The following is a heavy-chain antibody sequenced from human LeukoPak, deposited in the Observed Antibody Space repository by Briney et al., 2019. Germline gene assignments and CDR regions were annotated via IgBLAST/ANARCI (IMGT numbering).Heavy chain of an antibody. Sequence: ASVKVSCKASGYTFSSHAIQWVRQAPGQRFEWMGWINCGNGDTRYSEEFQGRVTITRDTSASTVYMELSSLRSEDMAVYYCARGTRGYVQYVDSWGQGTLVTVSS. D-gene: IGHD5-12*01. CDR2: INCGNGDT. CDR1: GYTFSSHA. J-gene: IGHJ4*02. V-gene: IGHV1-3*03. CDR3: ARGTRGYVQYVDS.